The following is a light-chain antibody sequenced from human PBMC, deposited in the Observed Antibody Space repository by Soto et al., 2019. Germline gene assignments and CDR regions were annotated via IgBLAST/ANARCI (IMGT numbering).Light chain of an antibody. J-gene: IGKJ1*01. CDR1: QSVSSY. Sequence: EIMLTQSPATLSLSPGERATLSCRASQSVSSYLAWYQQKPGQAPRLLIYDASNRATGIPARFSGSGSGTDFTLTISSLEPEDFAVYYCQQRSNWPPKATFGQGTKVDIK. CDR2: DAS. V-gene: IGKV3-11*01. CDR3: QQRSNWPPKAT.